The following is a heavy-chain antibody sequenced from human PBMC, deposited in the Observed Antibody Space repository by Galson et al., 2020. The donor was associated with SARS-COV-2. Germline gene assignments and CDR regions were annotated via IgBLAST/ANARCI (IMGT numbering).Heavy chain of an antibody. Sequence: ASVTVSCKASGYTYTSYAMNWVRQAPGQGLEWMGWINTNTGNPTYAQGFTGRFVFSLDTSVSTAYLQISSLKAEDTAVYYCARVGRYFDWYILLNRENYYYYMDVWGKGTTVTVSS. V-gene: IGHV7-4-1*02. CDR1: GYTYTSYA. D-gene: IGHD3-9*01. CDR2: INTNTGNP. J-gene: IGHJ6*03. CDR3: ARVGRYFDWYILLNRENYYYYMDV.